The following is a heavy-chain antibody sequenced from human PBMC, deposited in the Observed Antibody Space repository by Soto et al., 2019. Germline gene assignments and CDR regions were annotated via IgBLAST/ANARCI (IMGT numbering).Heavy chain of an antibody. Sequence: EVQLLESGGALVQPGGSLRLSCAVSGFTFSTYAMSWVRQATGTGLEWVSGIGGSGVSTYYSDSVKGRFAISRDNTNNTLYLLTSRPTGEDTAVYYCGRGYSNGKNCHSGRDVWCQGTTVTVSS. V-gene: IGHV3-23*01. D-gene: IGHD5-12*01. CDR2: IGGSGVST. J-gene: IGHJ6*02. CDR1: GFTFSTYA. CDR3: GRGYSNGKNCHSGRDV.